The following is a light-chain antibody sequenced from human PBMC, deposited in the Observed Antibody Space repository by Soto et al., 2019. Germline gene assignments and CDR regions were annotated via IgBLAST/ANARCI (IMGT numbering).Light chain of an antibody. V-gene: IGLV2-14*01. Sequence: QSVLTQPASVSGSPGQSITISCTGTSSDVGGYNYVSWYQQHPGKAPKLMIYEVGNRPSGVSNRFSGSKSGNTASLTISGLQAEDEADYYCSSYTSSSTPVFGTGTKVTVL. CDR1: SSDVGGYNY. J-gene: IGLJ1*01. CDR3: SSYTSSSTPV. CDR2: EVG.